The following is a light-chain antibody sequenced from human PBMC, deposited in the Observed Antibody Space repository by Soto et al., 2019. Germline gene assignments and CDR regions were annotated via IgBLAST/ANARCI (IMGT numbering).Light chain of an antibody. V-gene: IGKV3-11*01. CDR2: DAS. Sequence: EIVLTQSPATLSLSPGERATLSCRASQSVSSYLAWYQQKPGQAPRLLIYDASNRVTGIPARFGGSGSGTDFTLTISSLEPEDFAFYYGQQRSNWPWTFGQGTKVEIK. J-gene: IGKJ1*01. CDR1: QSVSSY. CDR3: QQRSNWPWT.